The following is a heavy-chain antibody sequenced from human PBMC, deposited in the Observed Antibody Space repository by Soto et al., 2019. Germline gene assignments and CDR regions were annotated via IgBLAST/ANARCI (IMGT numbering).Heavy chain of an antibody. V-gene: IGHV3-48*02. J-gene: IGHJ4*02. CDR2: ISSSSSTI. CDR1: GFTFSSYT. D-gene: IGHD5-12*01. Sequence: EVQLVESGGGLVQPGGSLRLSCAASGFTFSSYTMNWVRQAPGKGLEWVSYISSSSSTIYYADSVKGRFTISRDNAKNSLYLQMNILRDEDTAVYYCAREGYPFDYWGQGTLVTVSS. CDR3: AREGYPFDY.